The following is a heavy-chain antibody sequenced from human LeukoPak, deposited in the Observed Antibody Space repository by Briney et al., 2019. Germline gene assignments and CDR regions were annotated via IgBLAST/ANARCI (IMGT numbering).Heavy chain of an antibody. CDR3: ARLHPAGLDY. CDR2: IYYSGST. Sequence: SETLSLTCTVSGGSISSSSYYWGWIRQPPGEGLEWIGSIYYSGSTYYNPSLKSRVTISVDTSKNQFSLKLSSVTAADTAVYYCARLHPAGLDYWGQEPWSPSPQ. J-gene: IGHJ4*01. CDR1: GGSISSSSYY. D-gene: IGHD6-13*01. V-gene: IGHV4-39*01.